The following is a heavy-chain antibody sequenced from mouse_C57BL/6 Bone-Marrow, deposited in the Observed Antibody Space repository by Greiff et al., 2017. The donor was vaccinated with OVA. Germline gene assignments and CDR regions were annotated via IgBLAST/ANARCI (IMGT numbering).Heavy chain of an antibody. CDR1: GFSLTSYG. V-gene: IGHV2-2*01. CDR2: IWSGGST. Sequence: QVQLKESGPGLVQPSQSLSITCTVSGFSLTSYGVHWVRPSPGKGLEWLGVIWSGGSTDSNAAFISRLSISKDTSKSHVFFKMNSLHADDTAKYYCARRSLPGYFDVWGTGTTLTVSS. CDR3: ARRSLPGYFDV. J-gene: IGHJ1*03.